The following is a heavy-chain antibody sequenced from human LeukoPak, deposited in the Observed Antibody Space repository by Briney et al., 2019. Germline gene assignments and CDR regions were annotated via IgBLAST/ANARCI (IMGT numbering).Heavy chain of an antibody. CDR1: GGSISSGGYY. D-gene: IGHD2-21*02. CDR3: ARAPDFDAFDI. V-gene: IGHV4-31*03. Sequence: SETLSLTCTVSGGSISSGGYYWTWIRQHPGKGLEWLGYIYYSGSTDYNPSLMSRLTISLERSKNQFSLKLTSVTAADTAVYYCARAPDFDAFDIWGQGTKVTVSS. CDR2: IYYSGST. J-gene: IGHJ3*02.